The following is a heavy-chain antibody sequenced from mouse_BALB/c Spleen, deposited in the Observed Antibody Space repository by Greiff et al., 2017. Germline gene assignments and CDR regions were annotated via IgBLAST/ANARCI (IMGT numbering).Heavy chain of an antibody. D-gene: IGHD1-1*01. V-gene: IGHV5-4*02. CDR1: GFTFSDYY. CDR2: ISDGGSYT. J-gene: IGHJ4*01. Sequence: EVMLVESGGGLVKPGGSLKLSCAASGFTFSDYYMYWVRQTPEKRLEWVATISDGGSYTYYPDSVKGRFTISRDNAKNNLYLQMSSLKSEDTAMYYCARAYYYGSRDAMDYWGQGTAVTVSS. CDR3: ARAYYYGSRDAMDY.